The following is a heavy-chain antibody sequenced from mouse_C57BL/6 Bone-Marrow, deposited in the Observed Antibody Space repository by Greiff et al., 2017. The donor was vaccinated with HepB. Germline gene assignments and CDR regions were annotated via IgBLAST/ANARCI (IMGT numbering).Heavy chain of an antibody. CDR3: ARDKGLLRCMDY. CDR1: GYSITSGYY. J-gene: IGHJ4*01. Sequence: DVQLVESGPGLVKPSQSLSLTCSVTGYSITSGYYWNWIRQFPGNKLEWMGYISYDGSNNYNPSLKNRISITRDTSKNQFFLKLNSVTTEDTATYYCARDKGLLRCMDYWGQGTSVTVSS. V-gene: IGHV3-6*01. D-gene: IGHD2-3*01. CDR2: ISYDGSN.